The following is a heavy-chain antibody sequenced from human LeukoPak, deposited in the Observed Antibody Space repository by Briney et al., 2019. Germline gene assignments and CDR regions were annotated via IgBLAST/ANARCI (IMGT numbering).Heavy chain of an antibody. CDR1: GGSFSGYY. V-gene: IGHV4-34*01. CDR2: INHSGST. CDR3: GEYYYDSSGYYYEY. J-gene: IGHJ4*02. Sequence: SETLSLTCAVYGGSFSGYYWSWIRQPPGKGLEWIGEINHSGSTNYNPSLKSRVTISVDTSKNQFSLKLSSVTAADTAVYYCGEYYYDSSGYYYEYWGQGTLVTVSS. D-gene: IGHD3-22*01.